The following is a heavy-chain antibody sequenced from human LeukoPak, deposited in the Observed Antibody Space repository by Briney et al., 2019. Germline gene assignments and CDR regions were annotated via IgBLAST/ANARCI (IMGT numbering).Heavy chain of an antibody. CDR3: ARGKGTMVRGVIMGGGDYFDY. D-gene: IGHD3-10*01. CDR1: GYTFTGYY. J-gene: IGHJ4*02. V-gene: IGHV1-18*04. CDR2: ISAYNGNT. Sequence: ASVKVSCKASGYTFTGYYMHWVRQAPGQGLEWMGWISAYNGNTNYAQKLQGRVTMTTDTSTSTAYMELRSLRSDDTAVYYCARGKGTMVRGVIMGGGDYFDYWGQGTLVTVSS.